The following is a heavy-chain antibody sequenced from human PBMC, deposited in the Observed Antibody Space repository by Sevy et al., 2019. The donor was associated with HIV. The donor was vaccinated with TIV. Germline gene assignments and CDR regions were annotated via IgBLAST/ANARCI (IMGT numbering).Heavy chain of an antibody. CDR2: ISGSAYST. Sequence: GGSLRLSCAASGFIFSNHGMHWVRQAPGKGLEWVSGISGSAYSTYYADSVKGRFTISRDNSKNTLSLQMNSLGAEDTAVYYCAKESPGYNYDSSGSLDYWGQGTLVTVSS. V-gene: IGHV3-23*01. CDR1: GFIFSNHG. D-gene: IGHD3-22*01. CDR3: AKESPGYNYDSSGSLDY. J-gene: IGHJ4*02.